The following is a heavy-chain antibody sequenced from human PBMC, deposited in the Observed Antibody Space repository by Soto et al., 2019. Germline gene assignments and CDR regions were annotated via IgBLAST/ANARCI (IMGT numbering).Heavy chain of an antibody. Sequence: SETLSLSCTVSGGSISIYAFNWIWSRQHPGKGLEWIGYIYYSGSTYYNPALKSRVTISVDTSKNQFSLKLSSVTAADTAVYYCARNPTVWGQGTLVTVSS. CDR3: ARNPTV. V-gene: IGHV4-31*02. D-gene: IGHD4-17*01. CDR1: GGSISIYAFN. CDR2: IYYSGST. J-gene: IGHJ4*02.